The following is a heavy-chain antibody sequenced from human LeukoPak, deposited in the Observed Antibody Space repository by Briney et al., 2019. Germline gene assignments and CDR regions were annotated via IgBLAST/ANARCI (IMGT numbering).Heavy chain of an antibody. V-gene: IGHV3-23*01. CDR3: AKERQTGDYFTSDY. CDR1: GFTFSSYV. Sequence: GGSLRLSCAASGFTFSSYVMSWVRQAPGKGLEWVSSISNSGGSTYYAGSVKGRFTISRDNSENTLYLQMNSLTVDDTAVYFCAKERQTGDYFTSDYWGQGTLVTVSS. J-gene: IGHJ4*02. CDR2: ISNSGGST. D-gene: IGHD4-17*01.